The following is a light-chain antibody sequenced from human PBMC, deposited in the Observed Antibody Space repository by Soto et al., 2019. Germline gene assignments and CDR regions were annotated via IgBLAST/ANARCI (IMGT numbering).Light chain of an antibody. J-gene: IGLJ2*01. CDR2: EVN. V-gene: IGLV2-8*01. CDR1: SSDVGGYNY. CDR3: SSYAGSNYVI. Sequence: QSALTQPPSASGSPGQSVTISCTGTSSDVGGYNYVSWYQQHPGKAPKLMIYEVNKRPSGVPDRFSGSKSGNTASLTVSGLQAEDEAYYYCSSYAGSNYVIFGGGTKLTVL.